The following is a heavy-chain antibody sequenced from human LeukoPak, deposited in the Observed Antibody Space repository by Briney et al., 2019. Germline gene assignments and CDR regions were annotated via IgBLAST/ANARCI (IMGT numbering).Heavy chain of an antibody. D-gene: IGHD3-3*01. J-gene: IGHJ6*02. V-gene: IGHV4-34*01. CDR1: GGSFSGYY. CDR2: INHSGST. CDR3: ARGPSPYDFWSGYYSFGMDV. Sequence: PSKTLSLTCAVYGGSFSGYYWSWIRQPPGKGLEWIGEINHSGSTNYNPSLKSRVTISVDTSKNQFSLKLSSVTAADTAVYYCARGPSPYDFWSGYYSFGMDVWGQGTTVTVSS.